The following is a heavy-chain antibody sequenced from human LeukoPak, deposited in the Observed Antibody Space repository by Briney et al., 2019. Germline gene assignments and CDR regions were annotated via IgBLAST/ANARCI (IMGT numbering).Heavy chain of an antibody. J-gene: IGHJ4*02. CDR2: ISYDGSNK. CDR3: ARNRPRHIVVVPAATPPAY. Sequence: GGSLRLSCAASGFTFSSYAMHWVRQAPGKGLEWVAVISYDGSNKYYADSVKGRFTISRDNSKNTLYLQMNSLRAEDTAVYYCARNRPRHIVVVPAATPPAYWGQGPLPTAS. CDR1: GFTFSSYA. D-gene: IGHD2-2*01. V-gene: IGHV3-30-3*01.